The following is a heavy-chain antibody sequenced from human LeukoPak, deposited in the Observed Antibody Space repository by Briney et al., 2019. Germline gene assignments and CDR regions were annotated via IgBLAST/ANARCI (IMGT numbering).Heavy chain of an antibody. CDR2: ISAYNGNT. D-gene: IGHD3-10*01. CDR3: ARDMTMVRGVIIWAHYYYYYGMDV. CDR1: GYTFTSYG. V-gene: IGHV1-18*01. Sequence: ASVKVSCKASGYTFTSYGISWVRQAPGQGLEWMGWISAYNGNTNYAQKLQGRVTMTTDTSTSTAYMELRSLRSDDTAVYYCARDMTMVRGVIIWAHYYYYYGMDVWGQGTTVTVSS. J-gene: IGHJ6*02.